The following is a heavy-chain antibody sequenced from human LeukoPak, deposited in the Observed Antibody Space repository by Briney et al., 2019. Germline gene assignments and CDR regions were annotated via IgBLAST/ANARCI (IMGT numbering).Heavy chain of an antibody. CDR3: AKVSGWQDY. Sequence: PGGSLRLSCAASGFTFSSYEMNWVRQAPGKGLEWVSYISSGGINIDYADSVKGRFTISRDNAKNSLYLQMNSLRAEDTAVYYCAKVSGWQDYWGQGTLVTVSS. V-gene: IGHV3-48*03. CDR1: GFTFSSYE. D-gene: IGHD6-19*01. CDR2: ISSGGINI. J-gene: IGHJ4*02.